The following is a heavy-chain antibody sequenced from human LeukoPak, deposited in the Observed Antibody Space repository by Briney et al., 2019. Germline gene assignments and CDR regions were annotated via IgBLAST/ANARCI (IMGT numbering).Heavy chain of an antibody. D-gene: IGHD6-19*01. Sequence: PSETLSLTCAVYGGSFSGYYWSWIRQPPGKGLEWIGETNHSGSTNYNPSLKSRVTISVDTSKNQFSLKLSSVTAADTAVYYCARPSSGWYRGPFDYWGQGTLVTVSS. CDR3: ARPSSGWYRGPFDY. CDR1: GGSFSGYY. J-gene: IGHJ4*02. V-gene: IGHV4-34*01. CDR2: TNHSGST.